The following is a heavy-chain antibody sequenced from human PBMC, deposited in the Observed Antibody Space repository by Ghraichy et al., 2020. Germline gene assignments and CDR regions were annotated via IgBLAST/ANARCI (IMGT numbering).Heavy chain of an antibody. V-gene: IGHV3-23*01. Sequence: GESLNISCAASGFPFSSYALNWVRQAPGKGLEWVSSLSVSGARTFYADSVKGRFIISRDNSLNTLFLQMNSLRFDDTAVYYCATSRAVDAALGHFDYWGQGALVTVSS. CDR2: LSVSGART. J-gene: IGHJ4*02. CDR3: ATSRAVDAALGHFDY. CDR1: GFPFSSYA. D-gene: IGHD5-18*01.